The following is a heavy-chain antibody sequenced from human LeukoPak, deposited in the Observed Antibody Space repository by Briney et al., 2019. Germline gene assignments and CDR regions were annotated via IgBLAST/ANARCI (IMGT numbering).Heavy chain of an antibody. V-gene: IGHV3-30-3*01. Sequence: GGSLRLSCAASGFTFSSYAMHWVRQAPGKGLEWVAVISYDGSNKYYADSVKGRFTISRDNSKNTLYLQMNSLRAEDTAVYYCARGGQWLVRGSAFDIWGQGTMVTVSS. J-gene: IGHJ3*02. D-gene: IGHD6-19*01. CDR1: GFTFSSYA. CDR3: ARGGQWLVRGSAFDI. CDR2: ISYDGSNK.